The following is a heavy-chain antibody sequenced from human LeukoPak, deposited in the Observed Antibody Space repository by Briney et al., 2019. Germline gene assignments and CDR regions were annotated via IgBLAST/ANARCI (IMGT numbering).Heavy chain of an antibody. CDR3: YGEGY. J-gene: IGHJ4*02. V-gene: IGHV3-30*02. CDR1: RFSFSTYD. D-gene: IGHD4-17*01. CDR2: IRSDGSDK. Sequence: GGSPRLSCEVSRFSFSTYDMHWVRQAPGKGLEWVTLIRSDGSDKSYADSVKGRFTISRDNSKNTLYLQMNSLRVEDTAVYYCYGEGYWGQGTLVTVSS.